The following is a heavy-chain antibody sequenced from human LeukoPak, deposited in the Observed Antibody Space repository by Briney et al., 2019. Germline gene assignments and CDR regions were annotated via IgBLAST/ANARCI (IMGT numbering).Heavy chain of an antibody. CDR3: ARGGGNSGSYGLDY. J-gene: IGHJ4*02. Sequence: SDTLSLTSTGSSGSISSADYYWSSIRQHPGKGLEWIGYIYYSGSTYYSPSLESRVTISVDTSKNQFSLKLSSVTAADTAVYYCARGGGNSGSYGLDYWGQGTLVTVSS. CDR1: SGSISSADYY. CDR2: IYYSGST. V-gene: IGHV4-31*03. D-gene: IGHD1-26*01.